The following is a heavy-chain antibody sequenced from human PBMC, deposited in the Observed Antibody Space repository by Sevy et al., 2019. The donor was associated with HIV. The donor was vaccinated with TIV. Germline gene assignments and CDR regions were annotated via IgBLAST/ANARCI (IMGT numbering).Heavy chain of an antibody. CDR1: GFTFSNAW. J-gene: IGHJ3*02. CDR2: IKSKTDGGTT. CDR3: TTDLMGLITMVRGVIPAAFDI. V-gene: IGHV3-15*07. Sequence: GGSLRLSCAASGFTFSNAWMNWVRQAPGKGLEWVGRIKSKTDGGTTDYAAPVKGRFTISRDDSNNTLYLQMNSLKTEDTAVYYCTTDLMGLITMVRGVIPAAFDIWGQGTMVTVSS. D-gene: IGHD3-10*01.